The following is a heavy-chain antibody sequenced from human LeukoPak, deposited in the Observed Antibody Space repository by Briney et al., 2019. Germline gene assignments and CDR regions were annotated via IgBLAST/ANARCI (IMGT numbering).Heavy chain of an antibody. V-gene: IGHV3-23*01. CDR3: AKDGRDGYNYWDY. Sequence: GGSLRLSCAASRVSFRSYAMSWVRQAPGERLEWGSAISGSGGSTSYADSVKGRFTILRNNTKNTLYLQMNSLRAEDTAVYYCAKDGRDGYNYWDYWGQGTLVTVSS. CDR1: RVSFRSYA. J-gene: IGHJ4*02. CDR2: ISGSGGST. D-gene: IGHD5-24*01.